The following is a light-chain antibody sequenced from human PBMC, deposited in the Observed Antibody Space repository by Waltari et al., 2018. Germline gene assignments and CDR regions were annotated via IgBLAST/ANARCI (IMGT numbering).Light chain of an antibody. CDR3: QQYNYSPLP. Sequence: IVLTQSPGTLSLSPGERATLSCRASQSVSNTYLAWYQRKPGQAPRLLIYGASSRATGIPDRFSGSGSGTEFTLTINALEPEDSAVYFCQQYNYSPLPFGGGTRVEIK. J-gene: IGKJ4*01. CDR2: GAS. CDR1: QSVSNTY. V-gene: IGKV3-20*01.